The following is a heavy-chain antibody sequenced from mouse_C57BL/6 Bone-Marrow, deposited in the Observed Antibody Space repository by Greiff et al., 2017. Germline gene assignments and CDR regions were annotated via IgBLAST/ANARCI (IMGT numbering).Heavy chain of an antibody. D-gene: IGHD1-1*01. Sequence: EVMLVESGGDLVKPGGSLKLSCAASGFTFSSYGMSWVRQTPDKRLEWVATISSGGGYTYYPDSVKGRFTISRDNAKNTLYLQMSSLKSEDTAMYYCARGPTVEKAYWGQGTLVTVSA. CDR2: ISSGGGYT. CDR1: GFTFSSYG. J-gene: IGHJ3*01. CDR3: ARGPTVEKAY. V-gene: IGHV5-6*01.